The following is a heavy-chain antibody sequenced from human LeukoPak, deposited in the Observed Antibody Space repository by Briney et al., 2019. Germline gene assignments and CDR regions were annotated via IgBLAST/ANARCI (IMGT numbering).Heavy chain of an antibody. J-gene: IGHJ4*02. Sequence: ASVKDSCKASGYSFITYYINWVRRDIRRELVWMGWINPNSGMTAYAQRSQGRVTITRNTTISTPYIELRRLRSEDTAVYCCARGVDTAMGGDLDDWGQGTLVTVSS. D-gene: IGHD5-18*01. CDR3: ARGVDTAMGGDLDD. V-gene: IGHV1-8*03. CDR1: GYSFITYY. CDR2: INPNSGMT.